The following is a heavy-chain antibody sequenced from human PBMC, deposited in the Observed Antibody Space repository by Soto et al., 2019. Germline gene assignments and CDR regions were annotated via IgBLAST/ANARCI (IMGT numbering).Heavy chain of an antibody. D-gene: IGHD2-15*01. Sequence: GASVKVSCKASGYTFTSYGISWVRQAPRQWLEWMGWISAYNGNTNYAQKLQGRVTMTTDTSTSTAYMELRSLRSDDTAVYYCALYCSGGSCYYSQFDYWGQGTLVTVSS. CDR3: ALYCSGGSCYYSQFDY. CDR2: ISAYNGNT. V-gene: IGHV1-18*01. J-gene: IGHJ4*02. CDR1: GYTFTSYG.